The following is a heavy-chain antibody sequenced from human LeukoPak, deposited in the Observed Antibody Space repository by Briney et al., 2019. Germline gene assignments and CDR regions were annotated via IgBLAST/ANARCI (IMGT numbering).Heavy chain of an antibody. CDR2: ISYDGSNK. CDR1: GFTFSSYG. D-gene: IGHD6-19*01. V-gene: IGHV3-30*18. Sequence: PGGSLRLSCAASGFTFSSYGMHWVRQAPGKGLEWVAVISYDGSNKYYADSVKGRFTISRDNTKNTLYLQMNSLRAEDTAVYYCAKHPPYSSGWYYFDYWGQGTLVTVSS. J-gene: IGHJ4*02. CDR3: AKHPPYSSGWYYFDY.